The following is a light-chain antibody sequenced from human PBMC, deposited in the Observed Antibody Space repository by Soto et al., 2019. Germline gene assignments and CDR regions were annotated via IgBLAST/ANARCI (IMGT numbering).Light chain of an antibody. V-gene: IGKV1-27*01. Sequence: DIQMTQSPSSLSASVGDRVTMTCRASQGISNYLAWYQQKPGKVPKLLIDAASTLQSGVPSRFSGSGSGTDFTLTISSLQPDDVATYFCQKYNGSPRTFGQGTNVEIK. CDR3: QKYNGSPRT. CDR2: AAS. CDR1: QGISNY. J-gene: IGKJ1*01.